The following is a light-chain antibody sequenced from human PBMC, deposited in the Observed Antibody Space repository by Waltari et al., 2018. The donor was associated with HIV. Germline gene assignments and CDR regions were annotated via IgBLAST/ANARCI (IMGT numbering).Light chain of an antibody. CDR2: GAS. CDR3: HQYGTSPQT. Sequence: EIVLTQSPRTLSLSPGERATLSCRASQTVTSHYFAWYQVKPGQAPRLLIYGASIRATGVPDRFSGSGSGTDFTLTIGRLEPEDFAVYYCHQYGTSPQTFGQGSKVEIK. V-gene: IGKV3-20*01. J-gene: IGKJ2*01. CDR1: QTVTSHY.